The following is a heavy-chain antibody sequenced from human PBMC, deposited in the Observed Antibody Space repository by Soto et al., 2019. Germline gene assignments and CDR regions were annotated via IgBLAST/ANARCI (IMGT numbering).Heavy chain of an antibody. CDR2: IYDSGNT. D-gene: IGHD6-13*01. V-gene: IGHV4-30-2*01. J-gene: IGHJ4*02. CDR1: GGSIGGTTYS. Sequence: PSETLSLTCAVSGGSIGGTTYSWSWIRQPPGKGLEWIGYIYDSGNTYYNPSLESQFSISVDRSKNQFSLKLSSVTAADTAVYYCARGQGAAAGHSNFAYWGKGALVPVSS. CDR3: ARGQGAAAGHSNFAY.